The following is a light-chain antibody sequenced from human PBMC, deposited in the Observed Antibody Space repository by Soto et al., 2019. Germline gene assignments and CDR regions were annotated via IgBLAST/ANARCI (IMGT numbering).Light chain of an antibody. CDR2: EVS. CDR1: SSDVGGYNY. Sequence: QSALTQPASVSGSAGQSITISCTGTSSDVGGYNYVSWYKQYPRKAPKLMIYEVSNRPSGVSNRYSGSKSGNTSSLTISGPQAEDEGHYYCSSYTSSSTYVFGSGTKLTVL. V-gene: IGLV2-14*01. J-gene: IGLJ1*01. CDR3: SSYTSSSTYV.